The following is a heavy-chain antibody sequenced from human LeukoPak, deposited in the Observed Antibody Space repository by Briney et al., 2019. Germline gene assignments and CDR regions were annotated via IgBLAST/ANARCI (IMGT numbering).Heavy chain of an antibody. Sequence: GGSLRLSCAASGFTFGSYGMHWVRQAPGKGLEWVAVKWYDGSNKYYADSVKGRFTISRDNSKNTLYLQMNSLRAEDTAVYYCAKDRKYSSGWYPYYYYYGMDVWGQGTTVTVSS. V-gene: IGHV3-30*02. J-gene: IGHJ6*02. CDR1: GFTFGSYG. D-gene: IGHD6-19*01. CDR2: KWYDGSNK. CDR3: AKDRKYSSGWYPYYYYYGMDV.